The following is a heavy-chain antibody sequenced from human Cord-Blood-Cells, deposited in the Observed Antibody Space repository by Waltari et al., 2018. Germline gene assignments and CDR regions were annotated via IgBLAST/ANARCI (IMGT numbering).Heavy chain of an antibody. D-gene: IGHD6-13*01. V-gene: IGHV4-38-2*02. CDR1: GYSISSGYY. CDR3: ARDGEGEAAAPNWYFDL. J-gene: IGHJ2*01. CDR2: IYHSGST. Sequence: QVQLQESGPGLVKPSETLSLTCAVSGYSISSGYYWGWIRQPPGKGLEWIGSIYHSGSTDYNPSLKSRVTISVDTSKNQFSLKLSSVTAADTAVYYCARDGEGEAAAPNWYFDLWGRGTLVTVSS.